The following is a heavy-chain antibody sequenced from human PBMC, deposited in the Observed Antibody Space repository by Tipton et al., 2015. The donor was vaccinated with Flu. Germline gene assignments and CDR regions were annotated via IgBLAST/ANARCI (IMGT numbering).Heavy chain of an antibody. D-gene: IGHD6-13*01. CDR3: AKDPYSSSWPYFHY. CDR1: GFTFDDYA. J-gene: IGHJ4*02. CDR2: IRWNRGSI. Sequence: SLRLSCAASGFTFDDYAMHWVRQAPGKGLEWVSGIRWNRGSIGYADSVKGRFTISRDNAKNSLYLQMNSLRAEDTALYYCAKDPYSSSWPYFHYWGQGPLV. V-gene: IGHV3-9*01.